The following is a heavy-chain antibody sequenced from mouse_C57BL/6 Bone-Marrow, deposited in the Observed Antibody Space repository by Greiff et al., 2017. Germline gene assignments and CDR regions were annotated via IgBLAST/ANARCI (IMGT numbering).Heavy chain of an antibody. CDR2: IHPNSGST. Sequence: QVQLQQPGAELVKPGASVKLSCKASGYTFTSYWMHWVKQRPGQGLEWIGMIHPNSGSTNYNEKFKSKATLTVDKSSSTAYMQLSSLTSEDSAVYYCAREENYYGSSGWYFDVWGTGTTVTVSS. CDR1: GYTFTSYW. D-gene: IGHD1-1*01. J-gene: IGHJ1*03. V-gene: IGHV1-64*01. CDR3: AREENYYGSSGWYFDV.